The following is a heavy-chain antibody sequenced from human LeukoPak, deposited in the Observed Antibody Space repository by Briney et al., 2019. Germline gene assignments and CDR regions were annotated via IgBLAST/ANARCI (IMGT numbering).Heavy chain of an antibody. CDR3: ARGAHKRDDYGGFFDY. J-gene: IGHJ4*02. CDR1: GFTFSSYW. CDR2: IKQDGSEK. V-gene: IGHV3-7*01. Sequence: GGSLRLSCAASGFTFSSYWMSWVRQAPGKGLEWVANIKQDGSEKYYVDSVKGRFTISRDNAKNSLYLQMNSLRAEDTAVYYCARGAHKRDDYGGFFDYWGQGTLVTVSS. D-gene: IGHD4-23*01.